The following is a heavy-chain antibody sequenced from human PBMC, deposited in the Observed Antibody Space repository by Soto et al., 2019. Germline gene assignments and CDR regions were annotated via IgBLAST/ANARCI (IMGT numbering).Heavy chain of an antibody. D-gene: IGHD2-2*01. CDR2: IWYDGSNK. V-gene: IGHV3-33*01. CDR3: ARDGCSSTSCYYFYMDV. CDR1: GLTFISYC. J-gene: IGHJ6*03. Sequence: GGSLRLSCASSGLTFISYCMHWVRQAPGKGLEWVAVIWYDGSNKYYADSVKGRFTISRDNSKNTLYLQMNSLRAEDTAVYYCARDGCSSTSCYYFYMDVWGKGTTVTVSS.